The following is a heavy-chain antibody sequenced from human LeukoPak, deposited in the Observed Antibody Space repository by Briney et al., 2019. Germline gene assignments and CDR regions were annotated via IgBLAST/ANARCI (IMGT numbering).Heavy chain of an antibody. CDR2: ISAYNGNT. V-gene: IGHV1-18*01. CDR3: VRDLVVMVAAIWAIDY. D-gene: IGHD2-15*01. CDR1: GYTFTSYG. J-gene: IGHJ4*02. Sequence: ASVKVSCKASGYTFTSYGISWVRQAPGQGLEWMGWISAYNGNTNYAQKLQGRVTMTTDTSTSTAYMELRSLRSDDTAVYYCVRDLVVMVAAIWAIDYWGQGTLVTVSS.